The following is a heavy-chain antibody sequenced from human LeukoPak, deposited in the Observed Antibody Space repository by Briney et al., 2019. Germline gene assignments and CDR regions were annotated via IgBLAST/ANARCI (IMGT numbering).Heavy chain of an antibody. D-gene: IGHD6-13*01. CDR3: ARISSSNWYNERGAFDV. CDR2: IYYSGSP. V-gene: IGHV4-59*01. CDR1: DGSFSSYF. Sequence: PSETLSLTCTVSDGSFSSYFWSWIRQPPGKGLEWIGSIYYSGSPNYNPSLKSRVTISRDTSKNQFSLKLRSVTAADTAVYYCARISSSNWYNERGAFDVWGQGTMVTVSS. J-gene: IGHJ3*01.